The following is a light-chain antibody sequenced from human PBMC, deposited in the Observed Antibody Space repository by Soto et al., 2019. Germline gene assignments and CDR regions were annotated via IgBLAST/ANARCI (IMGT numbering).Light chain of an antibody. CDR3: QQYDSSPPT. Sequence: IVLTQSPGTLSLSPGERTTLSCRASQSISRYLAWYQQKPGQGPRLLIYGASSRATGTQDRFSGSGSGTDFTLTINRLEPKDFAQYYCQQYDSSPPTFGQGTKVEIK. V-gene: IGKV3-20*01. CDR2: GAS. J-gene: IGKJ1*01. CDR1: QSISRY.